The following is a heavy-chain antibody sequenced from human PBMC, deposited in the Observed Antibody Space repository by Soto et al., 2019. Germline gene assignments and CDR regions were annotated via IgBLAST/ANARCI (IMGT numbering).Heavy chain of an antibody. CDR3: AKDLPSYSSGWSHLGY. CDR2: ISGSGGST. V-gene: IGHV3-23*01. J-gene: IGHJ4*02. Sequence: PGGSLRLSCSASGFTFNSYAMSWVRQAPGKGLEWVSAISGSGGSTYYADSVKGRFTISRDNSKNTLYLQMNSLRAEDTAVYYCAKDLPSYSSGWSHLGYWGQGTLVTVSS. D-gene: IGHD6-19*01. CDR1: GFTFNSYA.